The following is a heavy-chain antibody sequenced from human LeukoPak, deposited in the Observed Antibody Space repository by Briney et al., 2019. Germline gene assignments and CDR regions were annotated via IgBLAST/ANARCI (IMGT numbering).Heavy chain of an antibody. CDR2: INHSGST. J-gene: IGHJ6*03. CDR1: GGSFSGYH. V-gene: IGHV4-34*01. D-gene: IGHD6-19*01. Sequence: SETLSLTCAVYGGSFSGYHWSWIRQPPGKGLEWIGEINHSGSTNYNPSLKSRVTISVDTSKNQFSLKLSSVTAADTAVYYCARHPLQQWLVRSDYYYYMDVWGKGTTVTISS. CDR3: ARHPLQQWLVRSDYYYYMDV.